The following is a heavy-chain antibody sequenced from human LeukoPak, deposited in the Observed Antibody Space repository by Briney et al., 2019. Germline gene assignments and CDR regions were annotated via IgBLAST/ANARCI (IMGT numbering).Heavy chain of an antibody. D-gene: IGHD2-2*01. CDR1: GYTFTSYG. CDR2: TSAYNGNT. J-gene: IGHJ4*02. Sequence: GASVKVSCKASGYTFTSYGISWVRQAPGQGLEWMGWTSAYNGNTNYAQKLQGRVTMTTDTSTSTAYMELRSLRSDDTAVYYCAREYCSSTSCTRPRYDYWGQGTLVTVSS. V-gene: IGHV1-18*04. CDR3: AREYCSSTSCTRPRYDY.